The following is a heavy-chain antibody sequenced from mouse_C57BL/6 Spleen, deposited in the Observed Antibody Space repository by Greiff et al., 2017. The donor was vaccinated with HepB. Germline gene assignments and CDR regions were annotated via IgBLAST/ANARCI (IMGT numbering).Heavy chain of an antibody. CDR3: ARGAPDGPWFAY. J-gene: IGHJ3*01. D-gene: IGHD2-3*01. Sequence: QVQLQQPGAELVKPGASVKLSCKASGYTFTSYWMQWVKQRPGQGLEWIGEIDPSDSYTNYNQKFKGKATLTVDTSSSTAYMQLSSLTSEDSAVYYCARGAPDGPWFAYWGQGTQVTVSA. V-gene: IGHV1-50*01. CDR2: IDPSDSYT. CDR1: GYTFTSYW.